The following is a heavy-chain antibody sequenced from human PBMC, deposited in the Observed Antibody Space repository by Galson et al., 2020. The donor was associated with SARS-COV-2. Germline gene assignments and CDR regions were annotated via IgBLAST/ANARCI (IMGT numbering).Heavy chain of an antibody. D-gene: IGHD3-16*01. Sequence: SETLSLTCAVYGGSFSGYSWTWIRQAPGKGLEWIGEITSGGDTKYSPSLSSQVTLSVDTSRNQFSLKLTSVSAADTALYFCARGRQGVVPSPVLGLGPFYSYYYMDVWGKGTTVTVSS. CDR3: ARGRQGVVPSPVLGLGPFYSYYYMDV. CDR1: GGSFSGYS. J-gene: IGHJ6*03. V-gene: IGHV4-34*01. CDR2: ITSGGDT.